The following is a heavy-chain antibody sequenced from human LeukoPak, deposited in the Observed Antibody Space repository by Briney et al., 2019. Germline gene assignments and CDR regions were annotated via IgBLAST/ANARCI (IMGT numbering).Heavy chain of an antibody. Sequence: PSETLPLTCTVSGGSISSYYWSWIRQPPGKGLEWIGYMSYNGRSSYNPSLRSRVTISVDASKKQFSLKLSSVTAADTAVYYCARDGYSDSSGYDYPPSVWGQGTLVTVSS. CDR2: MSYNGRS. J-gene: IGHJ4*02. CDR1: GGSISSYY. V-gene: IGHV4-59*01. D-gene: IGHD3-22*01. CDR3: ARDGYSDSSGYDYPPSV.